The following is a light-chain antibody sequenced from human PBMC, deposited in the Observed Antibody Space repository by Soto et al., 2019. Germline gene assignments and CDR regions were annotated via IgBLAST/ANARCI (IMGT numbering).Light chain of an antibody. V-gene: IGKV3-20*01. CDR2: DAS. CDR3: HHYAST. J-gene: IGKJ1*01. CDR1: QSVSGNY. Sequence: EVVMTQSPGTLSLSPGEAATLSCRASQSVSGNYLAWYQQKPGQSPRLVIYDASSRATGIPDRFSGSGSGTDFTLTISRLEPEDFAVYFCHHYASTFGQGTKVEIK.